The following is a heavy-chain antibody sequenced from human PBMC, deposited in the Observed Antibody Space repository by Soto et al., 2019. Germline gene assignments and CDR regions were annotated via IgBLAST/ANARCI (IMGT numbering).Heavy chain of an antibody. CDR3: TTDYCSGGSCYVSWFDP. CDR2: IKSKTDGGTK. J-gene: IGHJ5*02. CDR1: GFTFSNAW. Sequence: GGSLRLSCAASGFTFSNAWMNWVRQAPGKGLEWVGRIKSKTDGGTKDYSAPENGRFTISRDDSRNTLYLQMNSLKTEYTAVYYCTTDYCSGGSCYVSWFDPWGQGTLVTVSS. D-gene: IGHD2-15*01. V-gene: IGHV3-15*07.